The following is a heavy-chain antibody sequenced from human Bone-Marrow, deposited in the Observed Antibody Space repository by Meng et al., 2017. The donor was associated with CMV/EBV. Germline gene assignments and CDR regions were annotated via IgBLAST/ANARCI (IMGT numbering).Heavy chain of an antibody. CDR1: GYTFTKHC. CDR3: ARGDYGGNSGFDP. D-gene: IGHD4-23*01. V-gene: IGHV1-46*01. J-gene: IGHJ5*02. CDR2: INPSGGAT. Sequence: KASGYTFTKHCIHWVRQDPGQGPEWVGIINPSGGATTYAQRFQGRVTMTRDTSTSTLYMDLTNLRSDDTAVYYCARGDYGGNSGFDPWGQGTLVTVSS.